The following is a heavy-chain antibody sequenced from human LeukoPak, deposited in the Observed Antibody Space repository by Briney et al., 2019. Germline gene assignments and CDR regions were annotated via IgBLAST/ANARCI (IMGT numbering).Heavy chain of an antibody. Sequence: ASVKVSCKASGYTFTSYGISWVRPAPGQGLEWMGGIIPIFGTANYAQKFQGRVTITADESTSTAYMELSSLRSEDTAVYYCARDSDILTGALHAFDIWGQGTMVTVSS. CDR2: IIPIFGTA. V-gene: IGHV1-69*13. D-gene: IGHD3-9*01. J-gene: IGHJ3*02. CDR3: ARDSDILTGALHAFDI. CDR1: GYTFTSYG.